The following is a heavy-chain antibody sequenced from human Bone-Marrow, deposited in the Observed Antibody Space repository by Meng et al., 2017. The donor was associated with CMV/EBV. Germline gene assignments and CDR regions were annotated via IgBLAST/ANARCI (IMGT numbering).Heavy chain of an antibody. J-gene: IGHJ4*02. CDR2: ISYDGSNK. V-gene: IGHV3-30*04. Sequence: GGSLRLSCAASGFTFSSYAMHWVRQAPGKGLEWVAVISYDGSNKYYADSVKGRFTISRDNSKNTLYLQMNSLRAEDTAVYYCASNDYPSGYWGQGTLVTVSS. D-gene: IGHD4-11*01. CDR1: GFTFSSYA. CDR3: ASNDYPSGY.